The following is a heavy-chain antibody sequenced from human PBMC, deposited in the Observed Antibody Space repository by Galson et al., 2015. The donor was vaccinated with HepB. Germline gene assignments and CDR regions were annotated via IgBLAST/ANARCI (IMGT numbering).Heavy chain of an antibody. CDR2: IDPSDSYT. V-gene: IGHV5-10-1*01. Sequence: QSGAEVKKPGESLRISCKGSGYSFTSYWISWVRQMPGKGLEWMGRIDPSDSYTNYSPSFQGHVTISADKSISTAYLQWSSLKASDTAMYYCARLPDYYDSSGQTGDDFDYWGQGTLVTVSS. CDR3: ARLPDYYDSSGQTGDDFDY. D-gene: IGHD3-22*01. CDR1: GYSFTSYW. J-gene: IGHJ4*02.